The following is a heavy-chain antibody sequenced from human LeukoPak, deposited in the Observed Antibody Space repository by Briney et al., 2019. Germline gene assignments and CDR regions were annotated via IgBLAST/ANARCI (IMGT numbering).Heavy chain of an antibody. Sequence: SETRSLTCTVSGGSISSYYWSWIRQPPGKGLEWIGYIYYSGSTNYNPSLKSRVTISVDTSKNQFSLKLSSVTAADTAVYYCARAISGSYSRAFDIWGQGTMVTVSS. CDR3: ARAISGSYSRAFDI. CDR1: GGSISSYY. D-gene: IGHD1-26*01. J-gene: IGHJ3*02. CDR2: IYYSGST. V-gene: IGHV4-59*01.